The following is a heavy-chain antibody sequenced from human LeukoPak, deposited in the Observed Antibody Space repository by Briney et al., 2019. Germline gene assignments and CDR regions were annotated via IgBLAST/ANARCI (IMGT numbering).Heavy chain of an antibody. J-gene: IGHJ5*02. CDR1: GYTFTAYF. D-gene: IGHD3-16*01. Sequence: ASVEVSCKASGYTFTAYFIHWVRQAPGQGPEWMGWINPKSGATTYAQRFQGRDTMTWDTTITTAYMALTSLTSDDTAVYYCARAYEYGWFDPWGQGTLVTVSS. CDR3: ARAYEYGWFDP. CDR2: INPKSGAT. V-gene: IGHV1-2*02.